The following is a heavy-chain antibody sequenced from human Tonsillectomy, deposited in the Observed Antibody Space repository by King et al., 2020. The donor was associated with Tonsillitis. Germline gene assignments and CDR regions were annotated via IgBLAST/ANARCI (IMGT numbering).Heavy chain of an antibody. CDR2: IRSKANSYAT. CDR1: GFTFSGSA. Sequence: EVQLVESGGGLVQPGGSLKLSCAASGFTFSGSAMHWVRQASGKGLEWVGRIRSKANSYATAYAASVNGRFTISRDDSKNTAYLQMNSLKTEETAVYYCTSGYCSGGSCYSWYYWGQGTLVTVSS. V-gene: IGHV3-73*01. D-gene: IGHD2-15*01. J-gene: IGHJ4*02. CDR3: TSGYCSGGSCYSWYY.